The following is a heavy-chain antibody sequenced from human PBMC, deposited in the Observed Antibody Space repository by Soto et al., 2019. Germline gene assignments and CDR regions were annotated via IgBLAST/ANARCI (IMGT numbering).Heavy chain of an antibody. D-gene: IGHD6-13*01. CDR2: ISSSSSTI. CDR1: GLTSTDHN. J-gene: IGHJ6*02. Sequence: SLKISCAASGLTSTDHNITWVRQSPGKDLEWVSYISSSSSTIYYAYSVKGRFTISRDNAKKSLYLQMNSLRDEDTAVYYCARDAAAGPPYYYYGMDDWGPETTVNVS. V-gene: IGHV3-48*02. CDR3: ARDAAAGPPYYYYGMDD.